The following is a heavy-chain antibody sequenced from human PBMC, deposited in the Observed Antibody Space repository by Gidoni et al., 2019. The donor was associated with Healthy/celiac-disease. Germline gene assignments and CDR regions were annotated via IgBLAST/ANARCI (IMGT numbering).Heavy chain of an antibody. CDR1: GFTVSSNY. CDR3: ASTIAAAGHFDY. CDR2: IYSGGST. V-gene: IGHV3-53*02. J-gene: IGHJ4*02. D-gene: IGHD6-13*01. Sequence: EVQLVETGGGLIQPGGSLRLSCAASGFTVSSNYMSWGSQAPGKGLEWVSVIYSGGSTYYADSVKGRFTISRDNSKNTLYLQMNSLRAEDTAVYYCASTIAAAGHFDYWGQGTLVTVSS.